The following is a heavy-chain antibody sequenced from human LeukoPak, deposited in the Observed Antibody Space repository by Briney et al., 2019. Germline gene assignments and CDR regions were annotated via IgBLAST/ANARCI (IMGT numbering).Heavy chain of an antibody. CDR3: ARVLKYYDILTGYQKTYYFDY. CDR1: GYSIRSGYY. V-gene: IGHV4-59*08. Sequence: SETLSLTCTVSGYSIRSGYYWSWIRQPPGKGLEWIGYIYYSGSTNYNPSLKSRVTISVDTSKNQFSLKLSSVTAADTAVYYCARVLKYYDILTGYQKTYYFDYWGQGTLVTVSS. D-gene: IGHD3-9*01. J-gene: IGHJ4*02. CDR2: IYYSGST.